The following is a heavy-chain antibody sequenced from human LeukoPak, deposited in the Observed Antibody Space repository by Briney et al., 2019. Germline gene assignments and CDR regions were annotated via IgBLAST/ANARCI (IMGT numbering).Heavy chain of an antibody. CDR3: AKDRGGDWNYGLFDY. CDR1: GFTFSSYS. J-gene: IGHJ4*02. D-gene: IGHD1-7*01. CDR2: ISSSSSTI. Sequence: GGSLRLSCAASGFTFSSYSMNWVRQASGKGLEWVSYISSSSSTIYYADSVKGRFTISRDNAKNSLYLQMNSLRAEDTAVYYCAKDRGGDWNYGLFDYWGQGTLVTVSS. V-gene: IGHV3-48*01.